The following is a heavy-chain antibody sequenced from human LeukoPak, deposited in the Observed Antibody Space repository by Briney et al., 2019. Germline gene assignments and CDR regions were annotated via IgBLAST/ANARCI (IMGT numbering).Heavy chain of an antibody. CDR1: GFTFSSYA. J-gene: IGHJ4*02. D-gene: IGHD1-26*01. V-gene: IGHV3-30-3*01. CDR3: ARDWEVY. CDR2: ISYDGSNK. Sequence: PGGSLRLSCAASGFTFSSYAVHWVRQAPGKGLEWVAVISYDGSNKYYADSVKGRFTISRDNSKNTLYLQMNNLRPEDTAVYYCARDWEVYWGQRTLVTVSS.